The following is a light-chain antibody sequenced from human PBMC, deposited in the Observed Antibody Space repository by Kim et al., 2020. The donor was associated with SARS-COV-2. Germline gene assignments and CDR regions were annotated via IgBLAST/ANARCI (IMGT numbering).Light chain of an antibody. CDR2: GAS. CDR1: PSVSSSY. J-gene: IGKJ4*01. V-gene: IGKV3-20*01. CDR3: QQYGSSPLT. Sequence: LSPGERATLSCRASPSVSSSYLAWYQQKPGQAPRLLIYGASSRATGIPDRFSGSWSGTDFTLTISRLEPEDFAVYYWQQYGSSPLTFGGGTKLEI.